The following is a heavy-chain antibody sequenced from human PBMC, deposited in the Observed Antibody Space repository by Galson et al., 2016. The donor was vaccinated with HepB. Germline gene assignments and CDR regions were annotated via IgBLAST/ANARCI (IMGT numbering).Heavy chain of an antibody. D-gene: IGHD3-10*01. J-gene: IGHJ4*02. V-gene: IGHV2-5*02. CDR2: IYWDDDK. CDR3: ARENYGSGGYSFDY. CDR1: GFSLSTTGVG. Sequence: PALVKPTQTLTLTCTFSGFSLSTTGVGVTWIRQTPGKAPEYLALIYWDDDKRYSPSLRTRLTITKDTSKNQVVLTMTNMDPVDTATYYCARENYGSGGYSFDYWGQGTLVTVS.